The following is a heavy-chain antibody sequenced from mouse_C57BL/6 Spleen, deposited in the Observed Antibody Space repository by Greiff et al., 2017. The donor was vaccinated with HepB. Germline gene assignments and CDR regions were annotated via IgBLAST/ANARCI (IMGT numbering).Heavy chain of an antibody. D-gene: IGHD2-4*01. V-gene: IGHV3-6*01. CDR3: ARRYYDYDDYFDY. Sequence: EVQLQQSGPGLVKPSQSLSLTCSVTGYSITSGYYWNWIRQFPGNKLEWMGYISYDGSNNYNPSLKNRISITRDTSKNQFFLKLNSVTTEDTATYYCARRYYDYDDYFDYWGQGTTLTVSS. J-gene: IGHJ2*01. CDR1: GYSITSGYY. CDR2: ISYDGSN.